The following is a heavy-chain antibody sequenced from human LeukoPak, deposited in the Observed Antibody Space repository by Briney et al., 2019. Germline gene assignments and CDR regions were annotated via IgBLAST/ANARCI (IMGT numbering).Heavy chain of an antibody. J-gene: IGHJ5*02. CDR1: GYTFTTYD. V-gene: IGHV1-18*01. CDR2: ISAYNGNT. CDR3: ARVGIVATIGSRWFDP. Sequence: GASVKVSCKASGYTFTTYDIGWVRQAPGQGLEWMGWISAYNGNTNYAQKLQGRVTMTTDTSTSTAYMELRSLRSDDTAVYYCARVGIVATIGSRWFDPWGQGTLVTVSS. D-gene: IGHD5-12*01.